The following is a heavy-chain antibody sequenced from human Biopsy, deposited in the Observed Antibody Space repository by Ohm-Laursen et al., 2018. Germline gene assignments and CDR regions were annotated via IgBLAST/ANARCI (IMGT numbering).Heavy chain of an antibody. Sequence: SSVKVSCNSSSYTFTDYNIHWMRQAPGQGLEWLGYINCKTGATNYAQKFQGTVTMTRDTSISTAYLALGSLRSADTAIYYCARDPLNGHKHFDYWGQGTQVTVSS. CDR2: INCKTGAT. J-gene: IGHJ4*02. CDR3: ARDPLNGHKHFDY. CDR1: SYTFTDYN. D-gene: IGHD2-8*01. V-gene: IGHV1-2*02.